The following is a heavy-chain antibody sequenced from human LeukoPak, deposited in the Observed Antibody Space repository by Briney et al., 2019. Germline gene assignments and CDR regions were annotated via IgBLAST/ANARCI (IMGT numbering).Heavy chain of an antibody. V-gene: IGHV4-59*11. CDR1: GGSISSHY. CDR2: IYYSGST. J-gene: IGHJ4*02. Sequence: ETLSLTCTVSGGSISSHYWSWIRQPPGKGLEWIGYIYYSGSTNYNPSLKSRVTISVDTSKNQFSLKLSSVTAADTAVYYCARGEFEGYSSSPFDYWGQGTLSPSPQ. CDR3: ARGEFEGYSSSPFDY. D-gene: IGHD6-13*01.